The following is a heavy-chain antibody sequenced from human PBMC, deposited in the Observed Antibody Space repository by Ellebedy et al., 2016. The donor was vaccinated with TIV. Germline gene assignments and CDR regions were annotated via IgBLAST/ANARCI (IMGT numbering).Heavy chain of an antibody. V-gene: IGHV4-39*01. D-gene: IGHD6-13*01. Sequence: MPSETLSLTCTVYGGAFSSSGYHWGCSSKPPGKGLEWIGSIYYSGSTYYNPSLKSRVTISVDTSKNKFALKLSSVTAADTAVYYCARQEQLVLFVLDYWGQGTLVTVSS. CDR2: IYYSGST. CDR3: ARQEQLVLFVLDY. CDR1: GGAFSSSGYH. J-gene: IGHJ4*02.